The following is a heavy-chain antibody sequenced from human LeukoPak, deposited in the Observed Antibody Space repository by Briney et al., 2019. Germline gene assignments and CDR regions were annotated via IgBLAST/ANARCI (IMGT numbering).Heavy chain of an antibody. Sequence: GGSLRLSCAASGFTFSSHSFNWVRQAPGKGLEWVSSISGGGTYIYYADSVKGRFTLSRDNAKNSLYLQMNSLRAEDTAVYYCARGGNSDNNYLFDYWGQGTLVTVSS. D-gene: IGHD4-11*01. J-gene: IGHJ4*02. CDR1: GFTFSSHS. CDR2: ISGGGTYI. V-gene: IGHV3-21*01. CDR3: ARGGNSDNNYLFDY.